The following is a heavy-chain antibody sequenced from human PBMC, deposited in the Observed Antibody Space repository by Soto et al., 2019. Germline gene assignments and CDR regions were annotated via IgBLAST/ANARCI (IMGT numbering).Heavy chain of an antibody. CDR2: IYYSGST. J-gene: IGHJ5*02. CDR1: GGSISSYY. V-gene: IGHV4-59*12. Sequence: PSEPLSLTCTVSGGSISSYYWSWIRQPPGKGLEWIGYIYYSGSTYYNPSLKSRVTISVDRSKNQFSLKLSSVTAADTAVYYCARVPDRWGQGTLVTVSS. CDR3: ARVPDR. D-gene: IGHD2-2*01.